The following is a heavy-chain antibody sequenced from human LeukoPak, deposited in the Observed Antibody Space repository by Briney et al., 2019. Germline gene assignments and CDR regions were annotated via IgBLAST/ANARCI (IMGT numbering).Heavy chain of an antibody. CDR1: GFTFSRYG. CDR2: IWYDETNK. J-gene: IGHJ6*02. Sequence: GGSLRLSCAASGFTFSRYGMHWVRQAPGKGLEWVAVIWYDETNKYHADSVKGRLTISRDNSKNTLYLQMNSLRAEDTAVYYCARDYSTTWSYGMDVWGQGTTVTVSS. CDR3: ARDYSTTWSYGMDV. V-gene: IGHV3-33*01. D-gene: IGHD2-2*01.